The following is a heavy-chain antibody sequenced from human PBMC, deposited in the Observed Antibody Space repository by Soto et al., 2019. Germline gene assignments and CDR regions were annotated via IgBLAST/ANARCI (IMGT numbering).Heavy chain of an antibody. V-gene: IGHV1-18*01. CDR1: GYTFTSYG. Sequence: ASVKVSCKASGYTFTSYGISWVRQAPGQGLEWMGWISAYNANTNYAQKLQGRVTMTTDTSTSTTYMELRSLRSDDTAVYFCARDRLGATGDYWGQGTLVTVSS. CDR2: ISAYNANT. CDR3: ARDRLGATGDY. D-gene: IGHD1-26*01. J-gene: IGHJ4*02.